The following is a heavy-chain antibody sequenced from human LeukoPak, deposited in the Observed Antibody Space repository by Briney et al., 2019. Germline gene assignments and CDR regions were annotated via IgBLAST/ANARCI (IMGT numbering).Heavy chain of an antibody. Sequence: PGGSLRLSCAASGFSFSSYWMHWVRRAPGKGLVWVSRIKSDGKTNYADSVKGRFTISRDNAKNTVSLQMNSLRAEDTGVYYCARAPSEIGGYYPEYFRHWGQGTLVTVSS. J-gene: IGHJ1*01. CDR1: GFSFSSYW. CDR3: ARAPSEIGGYYPEYFRH. CDR2: IKSDGKT. V-gene: IGHV3-74*01. D-gene: IGHD3-22*01.